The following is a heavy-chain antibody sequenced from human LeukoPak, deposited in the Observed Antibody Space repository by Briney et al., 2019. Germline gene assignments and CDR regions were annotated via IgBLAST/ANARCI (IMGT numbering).Heavy chain of an antibody. CDR1: GFTFSSYA. D-gene: IGHD5-12*01. CDR3: AKDISLVATCCDY. Sequence: SGGSLRLSCAASGFTFSSYAMSWVRQAPGKGLEWVSAISGSGGSTYYADSVKGRFTISRDNSKNTLYLQMDSLRAEDTAVYYCAKDISLVATCCDYWGRGTLVTVSS. CDR2: ISGSGGST. J-gene: IGHJ4*02. V-gene: IGHV3-23*01.